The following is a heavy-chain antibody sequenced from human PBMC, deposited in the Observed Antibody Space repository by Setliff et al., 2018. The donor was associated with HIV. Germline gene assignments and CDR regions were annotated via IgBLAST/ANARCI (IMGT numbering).Heavy chain of an antibody. Sequence: GASVKVSCKASGGTFSNYAFSWVRQAPGQGLEWMGGLIPIVDITKSTQKFRDRVTFTADESTKTAQMELSGLTFEDTAVYYCARGPNYYDSSGYYYRDAFDIWGQGTMVTVSS. CDR2: LIPIVDIT. V-gene: IGHV1-69*10. CDR3: ARGPNYYDSSGYYYRDAFDI. CDR1: GGTFSNYA. J-gene: IGHJ3*02. D-gene: IGHD3-22*01.